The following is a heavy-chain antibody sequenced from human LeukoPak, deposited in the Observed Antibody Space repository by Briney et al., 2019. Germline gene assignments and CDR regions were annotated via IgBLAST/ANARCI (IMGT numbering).Heavy chain of an antibody. D-gene: IGHD4-17*01. CDR2: INHSGST. V-gene: IGHV4-34*01. CDR1: GGSFSGYY. Sequence: SETLSLICAVYGGSFSGYYWSWIRQPPGKGLEWIGEINHSGSTTYNPSLKSRVTVSVDTSKNQFSLKLSSVTAADTAVYYCARTTVTTSGAFDIWGQGTMVTVSS. CDR3: ARTTVTTSGAFDI. J-gene: IGHJ3*02.